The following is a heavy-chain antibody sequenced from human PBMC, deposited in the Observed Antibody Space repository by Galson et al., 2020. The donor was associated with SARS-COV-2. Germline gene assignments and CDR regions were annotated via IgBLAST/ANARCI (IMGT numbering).Heavy chain of an antibody. Sequence: GESLKISCAASGFPFSHYAMTWVRQAPGKGLEWVSTISGSGSTTYYADSVKGRFTISRDNSKNTLYLQMNSLRAEDTAVYYCARDLSVVLDAFDIWGQGTMVTVSS. CDR3: ARDLSVVLDAFDI. CDR1: GFPFSHYA. J-gene: IGHJ3*02. D-gene: IGHD2-15*01. V-gene: IGHV3-23*01. CDR2: ISGSGSTT.